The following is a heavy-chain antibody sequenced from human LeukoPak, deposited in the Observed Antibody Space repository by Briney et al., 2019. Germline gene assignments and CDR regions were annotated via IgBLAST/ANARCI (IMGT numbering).Heavy chain of an antibody. CDR1: GFTFSSYG. CDR2: IWYDGSNK. J-gene: IGHJ6*02. D-gene: IGHD4-11*01. V-gene: IGHV3-33*01. Sequence: HPGGSLRLSCAASGFTFSSYGMHWVRQAPGKGLEWVAVIWYDGSNKYYADSVKGRFTISRDNSKNTLYLQMNSLRAEDTAVYYCARAFDDYSNYIYYYYGMDVWGQGTTVTVSS. CDR3: ARAFDDYSNYIYYYYGMDV.